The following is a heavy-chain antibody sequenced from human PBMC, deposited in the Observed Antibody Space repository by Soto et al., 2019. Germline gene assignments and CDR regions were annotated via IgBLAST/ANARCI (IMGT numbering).Heavy chain of an antibody. D-gene: IGHD3-3*01. J-gene: IGHJ6*02. Sequence: QMQLVQSGAEVKKPGASVKVSCKASGYTFTSYQMHWVRQAPGQGLEWMGIINPSGGRITYAPNFQCRVMMTRDTSTNTVYMESRRLRSEATAVYYCAREGPPTTTGVGPSYTMVVWGQGTTVSVS. CDR2: INPSGGRI. CDR3: AREGPPTTTGVGPSYTMVV. CDR1: GYTFTSYQ. V-gene: IGHV1-46*01.